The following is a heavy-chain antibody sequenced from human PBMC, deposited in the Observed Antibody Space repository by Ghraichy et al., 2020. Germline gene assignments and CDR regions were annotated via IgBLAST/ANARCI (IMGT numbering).Heavy chain of an antibody. J-gene: IGHJ5*02. CDR1: GFTFSNYS. V-gene: IGHV3-21*01. D-gene: IGHD4-17*01. Sequence: GGSLKLTCAASGFTFSNYSMNWVRQAPGKGLEWVSSISSSSSYIYYADSVKGRFTISRDNAKNSLYLQMNSLRAEDTAVYYCARGGRGLQENWFDPWGQGTLVTVSS. CDR3: ARGGRGLQENWFDP. CDR2: ISSSSSYI.